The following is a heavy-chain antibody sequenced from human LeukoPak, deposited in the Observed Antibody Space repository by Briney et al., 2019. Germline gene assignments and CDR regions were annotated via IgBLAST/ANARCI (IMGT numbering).Heavy chain of an antibody. CDR1: GFTFSETW. CDR3: ARPGVAGGAFDI. Sequence: PRGSLSLSCAASGFTFSETWMNWVRQVPGKGLEWVGNIEPDGSESYYLASVEGRFTLSRDNVKNSLYLQMNSLRAEDTAIYYCARPGVAGGAFDIWGQGTGITVSS. V-gene: IGHV3-7*01. D-gene: IGHD1-26*01. J-gene: IGHJ3*02. CDR2: IEPDGSES.